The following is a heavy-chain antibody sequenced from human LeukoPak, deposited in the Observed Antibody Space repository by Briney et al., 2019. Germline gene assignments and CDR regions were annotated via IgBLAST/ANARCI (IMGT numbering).Heavy chain of an antibody. V-gene: IGHV3-30*18. D-gene: IGHD3-22*01. CDR1: GFTFSSYG. Sequence: RSLRLSCAASGFTFSSYGMHWVRQAPGKGLEWVAVISYDGSNKYYADSVKGRFTISRDNSKNTLYLQMNSLRAEDTAVYYCAKVDYYDSSGLVDPWGQGTLVTASS. CDR2: ISYDGSNK. CDR3: AKVDYYDSSGLVDP. J-gene: IGHJ5*02.